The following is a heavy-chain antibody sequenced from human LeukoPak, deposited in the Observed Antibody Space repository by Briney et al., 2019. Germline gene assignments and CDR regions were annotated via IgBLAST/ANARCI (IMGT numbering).Heavy chain of an antibody. CDR1: GFTFSDFY. V-gene: IGHV3-11*01. J-gene: IGHJ6*02. CDR3: ASVLEGVVVDYYYGMDV. CDR2: ISSSGNTI. D-gene: IGHD3-22*01. Sequence: GGSLRLSCATSGFTFSDFYMSWVRQAPGKGLEWVSYISSSGNTIYYADSVKGRFTVSRDNPNNSLYLQMNSLRAEDTALYYCASVLEGVVVDYYYGMDVWGQGTTVTVSS.